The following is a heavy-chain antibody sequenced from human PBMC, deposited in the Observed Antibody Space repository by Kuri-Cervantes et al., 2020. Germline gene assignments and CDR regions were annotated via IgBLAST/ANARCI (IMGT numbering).Heavy chain of an antibody. D-gene: IGHD4-17*01. CDR1: GFAFSSYG. CDR3: ARGVTTVGRFDY. J-gene: IGHJ4*02. V-gene: IGHV3-33*01. CDR2: IWYDGSNK. Sequence: LSLTCAASGFAFSSYGMHWVRQAPGKGLEWVAIIWYDGSNKYYADSVKGRFTISRDNSKNTLYLQINSLRAEDTAVYYCARGVTTVGRFDYWGQGTLVTVSS.